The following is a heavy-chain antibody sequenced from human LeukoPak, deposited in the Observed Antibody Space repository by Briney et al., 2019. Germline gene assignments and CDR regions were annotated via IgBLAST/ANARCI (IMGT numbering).Heavy chain of an antibody. J-gene: IGHJ2*01. CDR1: GYTFTSYD. CDR3: ARDVYNFGYFDL. D-gene: IGHD5/OR15-5a*01. V-gene: IGHV1-46*01. Sequence: GASVKVSCKASGYTFTSYDINWVRQAPGQGLEWMGIINPSGGSTSYAQKFQGRVTMTRDMSTSTVYMELSSLRSEDTAVYYCARDVYNFGYFDLWGRGTLVTVSS. CDR2: INPSGGST.